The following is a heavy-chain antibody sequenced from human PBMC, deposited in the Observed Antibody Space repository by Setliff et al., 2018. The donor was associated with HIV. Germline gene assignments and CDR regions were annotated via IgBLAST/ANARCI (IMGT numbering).Heavy chain of an antibody. D-gene: IGHD3-16*01. CDR1: GFSVTSYV. CDR3: VKNLYTEMWGEIFDS. J-gene: IGHJ4*02. V-gene: IGHV3-30*04. Sequence: LRLSCAASGFSVTSYVMHWVRQAPGKGLDWVGVIYFDTNNELHADSVKGRFTISRDNSRNTQYLQMNSLSVEDTAVYYCVKNLYTEMWGEIFDSWGRGTLVTVSS. CDR2: IYFDTNNE.